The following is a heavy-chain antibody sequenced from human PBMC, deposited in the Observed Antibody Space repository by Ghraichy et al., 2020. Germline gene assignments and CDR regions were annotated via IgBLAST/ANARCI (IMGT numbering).Heavy chain of an antibody. V-gene: IGHV3-48*03. CDR1: GLTFSSYD. CDR3: ARLLSSYQQTDS. D-gene: IGHD5-12*01. J-gene: IGHJ5*01. Sequence: GGSLRLSCAASGLTFSSYDMNWVRQAPGKGLEWVSYISSSGDTIYYADSVKGRFTISRDNAKNSLYLQMNSLRPEDTAVYYCARLLSSYQQTDSWGHGTLVTVP. CDR2: ISSSGDTI.